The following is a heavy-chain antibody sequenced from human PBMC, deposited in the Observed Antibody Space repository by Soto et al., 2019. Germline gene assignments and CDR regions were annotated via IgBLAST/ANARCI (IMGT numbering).Heavy chain of an antibody. Sequence: QVQLVQSGADVRKPGASVRLSCETSGYNFNQYYIHWVRQAPGLGLEWMGIINLRGGTPEYAHKFRGSVTVAGDTSTSTAYMQLSSLRSEDTAVYFCARGPDDSDVPRWDYWGQGTLVTVSS. J-gene: IGHJ4*02. CDR3: ARGPDDSDVPRWDY. CDR2: INLRGGTP. D-gene: IGHD4-17*01. V-gene: IGHV1-46*02. CDR1: GYNFNQYY.